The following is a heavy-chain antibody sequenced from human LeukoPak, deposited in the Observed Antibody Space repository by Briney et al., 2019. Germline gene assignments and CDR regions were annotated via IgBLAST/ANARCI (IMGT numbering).Heavy chain of an antibody. Sequence: GGSLRLSCVASGFTFSSSSMNWVRQAPGKGLECVSSIRASDGRTYYGDSVEGRFTISRDNSKNTLYLQMNSLRAEDTAVYYCASRATVTTDRFWFDPWGQGTLVTVSS. D-gene: IGHD4-11*01. CDR3: ASRATVTTDRFWFDP. J-gene: IGHJ5*02. CDR1: GFTFSSSS. V-gene: IGHV3-23*01. CDR2: IRASDGRT.